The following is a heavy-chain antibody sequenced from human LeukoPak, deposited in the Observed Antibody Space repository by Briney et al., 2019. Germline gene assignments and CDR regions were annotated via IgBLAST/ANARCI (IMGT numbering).Heavy chain of an antibody. D-gene: IGHD3-10*01. CDR1: VGSFSGYY. Sequence: SGTLSLTCAVYVGSFSGYYWSWIREPPGKGLEWIGEINHSGSTNYNSSLKSRVTISVDTSKNQFSLKLSSVTAADTAVYYCARGYYGSGSHCCHMDVWGKGTTITVS. J-gene: IGHJ6*03. CDR2: INHSGST. V-gene: IGHV4-34*01. CDR3: ARGYYGSGSHCCHMDV.